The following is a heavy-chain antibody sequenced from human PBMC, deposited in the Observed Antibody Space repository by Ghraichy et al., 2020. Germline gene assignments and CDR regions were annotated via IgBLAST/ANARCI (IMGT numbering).Heavy chain of an antibody. D-gene: IGHD2-15*01. Sequence: GGSLRLSCAASGFTVSSNYMSWVRQAPGKGLEWVSVIYSGGSTYYADSVKGRFTISRDNSKNTLYLQMNSLRAEDTAVYYCASTPVVVVAAIGGMDVWGQGTTVTVSS. J-gene: IGHJ6*02. CDR2: IYSGGST. CDR1: GFTVSSNY. CDR3: ASTPVVVVAAIGGMDV. V-gene: IGHV3-66*01.